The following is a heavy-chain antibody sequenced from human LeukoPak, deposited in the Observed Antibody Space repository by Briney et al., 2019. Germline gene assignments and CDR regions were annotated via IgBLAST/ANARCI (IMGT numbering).Heavy chain of an antibody. CDR2: ISYDGSNK. CDR3: ARDSLEVTTSGWFDY. Sequence: PGGSLRPSCAASGFTFSSYAMHWVRQAPGKGLEWVAVISYDGSNKYYADSVKGRFTISGDNSKNTLYLQMNSLRAEDTAVYYCARDSLEVTTSGWFDYWGQGTLVTVSS. J-gene: IGHJ4*02. V-gene: IGHV3-30-3*01. D-gene: IGHD4-17*01. CDR1: GFTFSSYA.